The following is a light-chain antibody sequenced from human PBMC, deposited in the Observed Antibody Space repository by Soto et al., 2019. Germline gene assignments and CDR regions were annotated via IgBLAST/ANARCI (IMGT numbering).Light chain of an antibody. CDR3: QQYSDWTPWR. CDR2: SAS. V-gene: IGKV3-15*01. CDR1: QGVGGSQ. J-gene: IGKJ1*01. Sequence: EIVMTQSPATRSVSPVERVTLSFRASQGVGGSQVAWYQQKPGEAPRLLIFSASIRATGIPARFSGGGSETEFTLTISSLQSEDFAVYYCQQYSDWTPWRFGQGTKVDIK.